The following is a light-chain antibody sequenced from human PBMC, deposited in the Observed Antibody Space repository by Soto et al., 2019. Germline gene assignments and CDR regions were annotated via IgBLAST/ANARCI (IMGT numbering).Light chain of an antibody. Sequence: DIQMTQSPSNVSASVGDRVTITCRASQSISSWLAWDQQKPGKAPKLLICKASSLESGVPSRFSGSGSGTEFTLTISSLQPDDFATYYCQQDSSYRTLGQGTKVDIK. V-gene: IGKV1-5*03. CDR2: KAS. J-gene: IGKJ1*01. CDR1: QSISSW. CDR3: QQDSSYRT.